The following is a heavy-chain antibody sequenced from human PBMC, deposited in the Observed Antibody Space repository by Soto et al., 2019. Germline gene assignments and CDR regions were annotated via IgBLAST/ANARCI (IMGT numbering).Heavy chain of an antibody. D-gene: IGHD7-27*01. V-gene: IGHV3-48*04. CDR2: ISSSSSTI. J-gene: IGHJ3*02. Sequence: GGSLRLSCAASGFTFSSYSMNWVRQAPGKGLEWVSYISSSSSTIYYADSVKGRFTISRDNAKNSLYLQMNSLRAEDTALYYCACDGWTGDGVRAAAFDIWGQGTMVTVSS. CDR3: ACDGWTGDGVRAAAFDI. CDR1: GFTFSSYS.